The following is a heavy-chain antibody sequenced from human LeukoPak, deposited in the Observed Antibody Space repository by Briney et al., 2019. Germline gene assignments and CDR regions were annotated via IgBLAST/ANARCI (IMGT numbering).Heavy chain of an antibody. Sequence: ASVKVSCKVSGYMFNELSMHWVRQGPGKGLEWMGGFDPEHGETVYAENFQGRVTLTEDTFTETAYMDLSSLRSEGTAVYYCATDTADKNDSFDIWGQGTMVTVSS. CDR2: FDPEHGET. CDR3: ATDTADKNDSFDI. J-gene: IGHJ3*02. D-gene: IGHD3-22*01. V-gene: IGHV1-24*01. CDR1: GYMFNELS.